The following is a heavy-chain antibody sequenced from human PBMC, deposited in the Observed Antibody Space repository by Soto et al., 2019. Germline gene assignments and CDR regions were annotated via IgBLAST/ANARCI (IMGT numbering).Heavy chain of an antibody. CDR2: IYSGGST. CDR3: ARGNSTMTYYDFWSGRDPLYYYYYGMDV. D-gene: IGHD3-3*01. J-gene: IGHJ6*02. Sequence: GGSLRLSCAASGFTVSSNYMSWVRQAPGKGLEWVSVIYSGGSTYYADSVKGRFTISRDNSKNTLYLQMNSLRAEDTAVYYCARGNSTMTYYDFWSGRDPLYYYYYGMDVWGQGTTVTVSS. CDR1: GFTVSSNY. V-gene: IGHV3-53*01.